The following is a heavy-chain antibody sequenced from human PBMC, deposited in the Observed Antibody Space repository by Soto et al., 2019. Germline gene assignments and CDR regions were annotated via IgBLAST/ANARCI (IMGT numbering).Heavy chain of an antibody. CDR1: GGTFSSYT. CDR2: IIPILGIA. J-gene: IGHJ4*02. CDR3: ASHDYYDSSGYNYYFDY. D-gene: IGHD3-22*01. V-gene: IGHV1-69*02. Sequence: SVKVSCKASGGTFSSYTISWVRQAPGQGLEWVGRIIPILGIANYAQKFQGRVTITADKSTSTAYMELSSLRSEDTAVYYCASHDYYDSSGYNYYFDYWGQGTLVTVSS.